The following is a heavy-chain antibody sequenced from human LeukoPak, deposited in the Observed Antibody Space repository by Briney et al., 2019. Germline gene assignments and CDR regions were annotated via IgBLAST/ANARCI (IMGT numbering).Heavy chain of an antibody. CDR3: AKGHAHSSSWSDFDY. D-gene: IGHD6-13*01. J-gene: IGHJ4*02. CDR2: ISWNSGSM. Sequence: GGSLRLSCAASGFTFDDYAMHWVRHAPGKGLEWVSGISWNSGSMGYADSVKGRFTISRDNAKNSLYLQMNSLRIEDTALYYCAKGHAHSSSWSDFDYWGQGTLVTVSS. V-gene: IGHV3-9*01. CDR1: GFTFDDYA.